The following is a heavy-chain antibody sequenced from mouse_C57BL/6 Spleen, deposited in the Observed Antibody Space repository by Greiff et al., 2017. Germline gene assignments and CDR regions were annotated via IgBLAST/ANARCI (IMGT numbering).Heavy chain of an antibody. CDR2: IDPSDSYT. V-gene: IGHV1-69*01. CDR1: GYTFTSYW. D-gene: IGHD2-5*01. Sequence: QVQLQQPGAELVMPGASVKLSCKASGYTFTSYWMHWVKQRPGQGLEWIGEIDPSDSYTNYNQKFKGKSTLTVDKSSSTAYMQLSSLTSEDSAVYYCAKRDYSNYNDYWGQGTTLPVSS. CDR3: AKRDYSNYNDY. J-gene: IGHJ2*01.